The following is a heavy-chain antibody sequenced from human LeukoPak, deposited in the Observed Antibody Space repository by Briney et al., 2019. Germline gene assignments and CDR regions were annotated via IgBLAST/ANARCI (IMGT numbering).Heavy chain of an antibody. Sequence: PSETLSLTCAVSGGSISSSNWWSWVRQPPGKGLEWIGEIYHSGSTNYNPSLKSRVTISVDKSKNQFSLKLSSVTAADTAVYYCARLYCSSTSCYGVYWGQGTLVTVSS. CDR1: GGSISSSNW. CDR3: ARLYCSSTSCYGVY. V-gene: IGHV4-4*02. D-gene: IGHD2-2*01. J-gene: IGHJ4*02. CDR2: IYHSGST.